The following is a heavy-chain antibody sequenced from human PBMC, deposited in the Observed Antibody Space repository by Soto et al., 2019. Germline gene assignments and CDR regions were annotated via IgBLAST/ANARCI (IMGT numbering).Heavy chain of an antibody. J-gene: IGHJ4*01. CDR3: ARADSYGSAFDY. CDR1: GGSVSSGSYY. CDR2: IYYSGST. V-gene: IGHV4-61*01. Sequence: SETLSLTCTVSGGSVSSGSYYWSWIRQPPGKGLEWIGYIYYSGSTNYNPSLKSRVTISVDTSKNQFSLKLSSVTAADTAVYYCARADSYGSAFDYWGHGTLVTVSS. D-gene: IGHD5-18*01.